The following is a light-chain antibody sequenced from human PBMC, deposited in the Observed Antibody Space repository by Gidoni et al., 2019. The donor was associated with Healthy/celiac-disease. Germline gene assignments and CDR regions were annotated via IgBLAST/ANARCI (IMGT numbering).Light chain of an antibody. CDR3: QQYGSSPLT. CDR1: QSVSSSY. Sequence: VLAPSPGSLSLSPGERATLSCRASQSVSSSYLAWYQKRPGQAPRLLIDGSSSRPTGIPDRSSGGWSGTDFTITISRLAPEYFAVYYCQQYGSSPLTFGGGTKVEIK. CDR2: GSS. V-gene: IGKV3-20*01. J-gene: IGKJ4*02.